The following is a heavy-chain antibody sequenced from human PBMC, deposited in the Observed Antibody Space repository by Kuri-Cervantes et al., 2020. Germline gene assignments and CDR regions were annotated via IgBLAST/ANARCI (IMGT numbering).Heavy chain of an antibody. D-gene: IGHD3-22*01. CDR1: GGTFSSYA. J-gene: IGHJ3*02. CDR3: ARLPINSYYDSSADAFDI. V-gene: IGHV1-69*06. Sequence: SVKVSCKASGGTFSSYAISWVRQAPGQGLEWMGGIIPIFGTANYAQKFQGRVTITADKSTSTAYMELSGLRSEDTAVYYCARLPINSYYDSSADAFDIWGQGTMVTVSS. CDR2: IIPIFGTA.